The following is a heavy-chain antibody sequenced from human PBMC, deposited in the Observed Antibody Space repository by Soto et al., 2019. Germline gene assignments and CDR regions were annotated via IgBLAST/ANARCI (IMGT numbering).Heavy chain of an antibody. CDR1: GGSITSTNW. J-gene: IGHJ4*02. V-gene: IGHV4-4*02. D-gene: IGHD3-10*01. CDR2: IYHSGTT. CDR3: ARDRHYDSGRTFEY. Sequence: PSETLSLTCAVSGGSITSTNWWSWVRQPPGKGLEWIGEIYHSGTTNYNPSLKSRVTISVDKSKNQFSLKLTSVTAADTAVYYCARDRHYDSGRTFEYWGQGMLVTVSS.